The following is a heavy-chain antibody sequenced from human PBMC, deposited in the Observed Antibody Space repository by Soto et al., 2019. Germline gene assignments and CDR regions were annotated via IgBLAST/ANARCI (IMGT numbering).Heavy chain of an antibody. CDR1: RFTFSSYG. Sequence: QVQLVESGGGVVQPGRSLRLSCAASRFTFSSYGMHWVRQAPGKGLEWVAVISYDGSNKFYADSVKGRFTISRDNSKNTLYLQMNSLRAEDTAVYYCAKDGLWFGEFADYYGMDVWGQGTTVTVSS. J-gene: IGHJ6*02. CDR3: AKDGLWFGEFADYYGMDV. D-gene: IGHD3-10*01. V-gene: IGHV3-30*18. CDR2: ISYDGSNK.